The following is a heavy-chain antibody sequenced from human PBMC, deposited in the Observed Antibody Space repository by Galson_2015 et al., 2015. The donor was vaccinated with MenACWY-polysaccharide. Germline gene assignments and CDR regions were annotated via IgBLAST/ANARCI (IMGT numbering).Heavy chain of an antibody. J-gene: IGHJ4*02. V-gene: IGHV3-23*01. Sequence: PLRLSCAASGFSLTSYAVNWVRQAPGKGLEWVGVISGSGIDIRYADSVKGRFTISRDTSKSTLYLQMDSVRAEDTAKYYCAKSSQWGAAAVGSFDHWGQGTLVTVSS. D-gene: IGHD6-13*01. CDR3: AKSSQWGAAAVGSFDH. CDR2: ISGSGIDI. CDR1: GFSLTSYA.